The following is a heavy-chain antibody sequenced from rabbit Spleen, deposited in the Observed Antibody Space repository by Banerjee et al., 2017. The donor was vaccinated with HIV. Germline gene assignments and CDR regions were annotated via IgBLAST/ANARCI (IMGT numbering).Heavy chain of an antibody. V-gene: IGHV1S45*01. CDR2: IDSGSSGFT. CDR1: GVSFSGDSY. D-gene: IGHD8-1*01. Sequence: QEQLVESGGGLVKPGASLTLTCIASGVSFSGDSYMCWVRQAPGKGLEWIVCIDSGSSGFTYFASWAKGRFTISKTSSTTVTLQMTSLTAADTATYFCARDTGTSFSTDGMDLWGPGTLV. CDR3: ARDTGTSFSTDGMDL. J-gene: IGHJ6*01.